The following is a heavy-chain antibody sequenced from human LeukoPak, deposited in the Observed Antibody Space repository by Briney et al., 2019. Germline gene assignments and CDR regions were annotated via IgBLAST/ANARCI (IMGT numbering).Heavy chain of an antibody. CDR2: IRYDGSNK. J-gene: IGHJ4*02. Sequence: GGSLRLSCAASGFTFSSYGMHWVRQAPGKGLEWVAFIRYDGSNKYYADSVKGRFTISRDNSKNTLYLQMNSLRAEDTAVYYCAKDHKYGPGPRQQQLVRSWVYWGQGTLVTVSS. D-gene: IGHD6-13*01. CDR1: GFTFSSYG. CDR3: AKDHKYGPGPRQQQLVRSWVY. V-gene: IGHV3-30*02.